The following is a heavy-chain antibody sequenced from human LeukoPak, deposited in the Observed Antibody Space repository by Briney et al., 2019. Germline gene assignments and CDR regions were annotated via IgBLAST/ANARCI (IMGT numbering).Heavy chain of an antibody. CDR3: GKANSGTYGAFDY. CDR2: ISSSGSTI. D-gene: IGHD1-26*01. J-gene: IGHJ4*02. Sequence: GGSLRLSCAASGFTFSSYEMNWVRQAPGKGLEWVSYISSSGSTIYYADSVKGRFTISRDNAKNSLYLQMNSLRAEDTALYYCGKANSGTYGAFDYWGQGTLVTVFS. CDR1: GFTFSSYE. V-gene: IGHV3-48*03.